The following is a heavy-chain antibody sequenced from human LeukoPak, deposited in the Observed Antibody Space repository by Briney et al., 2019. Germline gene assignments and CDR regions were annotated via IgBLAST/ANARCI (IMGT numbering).Heavy chain of an antibody. D-gene: IGHD3-22*01. CDR3: ARPQTYYYDSSGYYYPFDY. CDR2: INPNSGGT. J-gene: IGHJ4*02. Sequence: ASVKVSCKASGYTFTGYYMYWVRQAPGQGLEWMGWINPNSGGTNYAQKFQGRVTMTRDTSISTAYMELSRLRSDDTAVYYCARPQTYYYDSSGYYYPFDYWGQGTLVTVSS. V-gene: IGHV1-2*02. CDR1: GYTFTGYY.